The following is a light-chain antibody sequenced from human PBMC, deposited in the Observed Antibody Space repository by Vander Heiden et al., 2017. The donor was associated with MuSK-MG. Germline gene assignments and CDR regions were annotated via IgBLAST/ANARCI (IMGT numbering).Light chain of an antibody. Sequence: DIQMTHSPSSLSASVGDRVTITCRASQTIRSYLNWYQQKPGKVPELLIYAASRLQSGVPSRFSGSGSGTDFSLTISSLQPEDFATYYCQQSYSKPLIFGHGTKVDMK. CDR3: QQSYSKPLI. V-gene: IGKV1-39*01. CDR2: AAS. CDR1: QTIRSY. J-gene: IGKJ3*01.